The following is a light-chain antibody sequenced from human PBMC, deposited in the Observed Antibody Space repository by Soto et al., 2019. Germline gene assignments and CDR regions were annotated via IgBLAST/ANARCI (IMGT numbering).Light chain of an antibody. V-gene: IGLV2-14*01. CDR1: RSDIGDSNF. J-gene: IGLJ1*01. CDR3: ASFRSGTILV. CDR2: EVN. Sequence: QSVLTQPASVSGSPGQSVTISCTGPRSDIGDSNFISWYQHFPGKAPRLLIYEVNNRPSGVSRRFSGSKAGNTASLTISGLLDDDEADYFCASFRSGTILVFGSGTKVTVL.